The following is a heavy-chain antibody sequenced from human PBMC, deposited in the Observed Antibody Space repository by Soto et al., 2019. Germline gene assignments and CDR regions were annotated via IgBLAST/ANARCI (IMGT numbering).Heavy chain of an antibody. CDR2: IVVGSGNT. J-gene: IGHJ6*02. CDR1: GFTFTSSA. CDR3: AAERSSSWYYYGMDV. D-gene: IGHD6-13*01. V-gene: IGHV1-58*02. Sequence: GPSVKVSCKASGFTFTSSAMQWVRQARGQRLEWIGWIVVGSGNTNYAQKFQERVTITRDMSTSTAYMELSSLRSEDTAVYYCAAERSSSWYYYGMDVWGQGTTVTVSS.